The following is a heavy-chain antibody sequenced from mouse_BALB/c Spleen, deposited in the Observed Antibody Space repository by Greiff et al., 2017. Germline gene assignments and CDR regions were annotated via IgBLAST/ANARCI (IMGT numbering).Heavy chain of an antibody. Sequence: EVKLQESGPGLVKPSQSLSLTCTVTGYSITSDYAWNWIRQFPGNKLEWMGYISYSGSTSYNPSLKSRISITRDTSKNQFFLQLNSVTTEDTATYYCARDRYDNYWYFDVWGAGTTVTVSS. D-gene: IGHD2-14*01. CDR3: ARDRYDNYWYFDV. J-gene: IGHJ1*01. CDR1: GYSITSDYA. CDR2: ISYSGST. V-gene: IGHV3-2*02.